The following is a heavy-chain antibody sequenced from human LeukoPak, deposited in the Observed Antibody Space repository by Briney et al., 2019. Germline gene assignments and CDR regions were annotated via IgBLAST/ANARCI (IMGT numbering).Heavy chain of an antibody. Sequence: PSETLSLTCTVSGGSISTYYWTWIRQPPGKGLEWIGYIYYSGSTNYNPSLKSRVTISVDTSKNQFSPKLSSVTAADTAVYYCARTGSWHYYFDYWGQGTLVTVSS. J-gene: IGHJ4*02. D-gene: IGHD6-13*01. CDR3: ARTGSWHYYFDY. CDR2: IYYSGST. V-gene: IGHV4-59*01. CDR1: GGSISTYY.